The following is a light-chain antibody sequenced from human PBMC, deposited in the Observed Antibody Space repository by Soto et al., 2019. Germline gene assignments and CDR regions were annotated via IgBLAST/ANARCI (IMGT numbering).Light chain of an antibody. Sequence: EIVLTQSPATLSLSPGERATLSCRASQSVSSYFAWYQQKPGQAPRLLIYDASTRATCIPARFSGSGSGTDFTLTISSLEPEDFAVYYCQQRGNWPLTFGQGTKVEIK. CDR3: QQRGNWPLT. CDR2: DAS. J-gene: IGKJ1*01. CDR1: QSVSSY. V-gene: IGKV3-11*01.